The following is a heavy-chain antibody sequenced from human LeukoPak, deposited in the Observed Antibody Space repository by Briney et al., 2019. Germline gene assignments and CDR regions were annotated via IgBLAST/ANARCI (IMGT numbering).Heavy chain of an antibody. Sequence: PGGSLRLSCAGSGFTFSSYAMSWVRQAPGKGLEWVSYISSSGSTIYYADSVKGRFTISRDNAKNSLYLQMNSLRAEDTAVYYCARDSTGDYYYYYYGMDVWGQGTTVTVSS. J-gene: IGHJ6*02. D-gene: IGHD7-27*01. CDR2: ISSSGSTI. CDR3: ARDSTGDYYYYYYGMDV. CDR1: GFTFSSYA. V-gene: IGHV3-48*03.